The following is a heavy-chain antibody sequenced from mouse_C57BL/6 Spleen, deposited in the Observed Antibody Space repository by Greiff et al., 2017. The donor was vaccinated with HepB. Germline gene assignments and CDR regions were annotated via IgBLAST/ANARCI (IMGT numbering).Heavy chain of an antibody. CDR2: INPSNGGT. CDR3: ARSTMITPPFAY. V-gene: IGHV1-53*01. Sequence: QVQLQQPGTELVKPGASVKLSCKASGYTFTSYWMHWVKQRPGQGLEWIGNINPSNGGTNYNEKFKSKATLTVDKASSTAYMQLSSLTSEDSAVYYCARSTMITPPFAYWGQGTLVTVSA. D-gene: IGHD2-4*01. CDR1: GYTFTSYW. J-gene: IGHJ3*01.